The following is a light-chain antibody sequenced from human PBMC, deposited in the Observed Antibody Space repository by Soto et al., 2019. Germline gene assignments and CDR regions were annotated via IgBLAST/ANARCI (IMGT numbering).Light chain of an antibody. CDR2: GAS. J-gene: IGKJ3*01. V-gene: IGKV3-15*01. CDR3: QQYNNWPFT. Sequence: ERVMTQSPATLSVSPGERATLSCRASQSISSNLAWYQQKPGQAPRLLIYGASTRATGIPARFSGSGSGTEFTLTISSLQSEDFAVYYCQQYNNWPFTFGPGTKVDN. CDR1: QSISSN.